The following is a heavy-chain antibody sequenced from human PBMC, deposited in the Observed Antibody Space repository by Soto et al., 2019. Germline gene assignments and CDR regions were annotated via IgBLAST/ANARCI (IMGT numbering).Heavy chain of an antibody. CDR3: ARDPHFDWVSTYYYYGMDV. D-gene: IGHD3-9*01. V-gene: IGHV1-69*01. CDR2: IIPIFGTA. J-gene: IGHJ6*02. CDR1: GGTFSSYA. Sequence: QVQLVQSGAEVKKPGSSVKVSCKASGGTFSSYAISWVRQAPGQGLEWMGGIIPIFGTANYAQKFQGRVTITADEATSTAYMELSSRRSEDTDVDDCARDPHFDWVSTYYYYGMDVWGQGTTVTVSS.